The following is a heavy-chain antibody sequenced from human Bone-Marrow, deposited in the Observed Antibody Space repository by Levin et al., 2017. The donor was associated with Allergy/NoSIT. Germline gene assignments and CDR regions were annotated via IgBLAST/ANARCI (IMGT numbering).Heavy chain of an antibody. V-gene: IGHV4-59*01. Sequence: SQTLSLTCTVSGASIHNSYWSWIRQSPEKGLEWIGSIFHSGSSNYNPSLQSRVSFLIDTSRTQFSLLLASVSEADTAVYYCARAFTGTHFDSWGQGTLVTVSS. J-gene: IGHJ4*02. CDR1: GASIHNSY. CDR2: IFHSGSS. CDR3: ARAFTGTHFDS. D-gene: IGHD1-1*01.